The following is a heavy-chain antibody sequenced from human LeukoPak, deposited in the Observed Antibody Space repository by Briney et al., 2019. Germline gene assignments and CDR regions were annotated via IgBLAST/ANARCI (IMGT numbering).Heavy chain of an antibody. J-gene: IGHJ4*02. CDR1: GFTLSRYD. Sequence: GGSLRLSCAASGFTLSRYDMHWVRQAPGKGLEWVAIISYDGSDKYYADSVKGRFTISRDNSKNTLYVQMNSLGPEDTALYYCARDRGYCSGGSCYSAFDYWGQGTLVTVSS. CDR2: ISYDGSDK. D-gene: IGHD2-15*01. V-gene: IGHV3-30*04. CDR3: ARDRGYCSGGSCYSAFDY.